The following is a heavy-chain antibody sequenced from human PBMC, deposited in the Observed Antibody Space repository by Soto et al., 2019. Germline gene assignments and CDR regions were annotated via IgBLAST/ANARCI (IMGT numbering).Heavy chain of an antibody. CDR3: ARITMVRDYYYMDV. V-gene: IGHV1-69*02. J-gene: IGHJ6*03. CDR2: IIPILGIA. CDR1: GGTFSSYT. Sequence: SVNVSCKASGGTFSSYTISWVRQAPGQGLEWMGRIIPILGIANYAQKFQGRVTITADKSTSTAYMELSSLRSEDTAVYYCARITMVRDYYYMDVWGKGTTVTVSS. D-gene: IGHD3-10*01.